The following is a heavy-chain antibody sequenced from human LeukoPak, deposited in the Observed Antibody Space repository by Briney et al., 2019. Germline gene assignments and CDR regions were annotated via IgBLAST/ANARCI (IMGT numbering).Heavy chain of an antibody. CDR1: GYTFTSYA. CDR3: ARDYGSGSCDY. D-gene: IGHD3-10*01. CDR2: INAGNGNT. Sequence: ASVTVSCTASGYTFTSYAMHWVRQAPGQRLGWMGWINAGNGNTKYSQKFQGRVTITRDTSASTAYMELSSLRSEDTAVYYCARDYGSGSCDYWGQGTLVTVSS. V-gene: IGHV1-3*01. J-gene: IGHJ4*02.